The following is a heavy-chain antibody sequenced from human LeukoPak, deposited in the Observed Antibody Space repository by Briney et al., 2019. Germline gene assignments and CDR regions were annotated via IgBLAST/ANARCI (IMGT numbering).Heavy chain of an antibody. V-gene: IGHV4-34*01. D-gene: IGHD6-13*01. CDR3: ARSAVGTVDY. CDR2: INHSGST. Sequence: SETLSLTCAVYGGSFSGYYWSWIRQPPGKGLEWIGEINHSGSTNYNPSLKSRVTISVDTSKNQFSLQLNSVTPEDTAVYYCARSAVGTVDYWGQGTLVTVSS. CDR1: GGSFSGYY. J-gene: IGHJ4*02.